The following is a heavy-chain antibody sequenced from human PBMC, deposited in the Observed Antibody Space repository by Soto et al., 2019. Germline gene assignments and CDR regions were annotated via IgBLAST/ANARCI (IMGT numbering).Heavy chain of an antibody. J-gene: IGHJ4*02. CDR3: AKGPYSSGWSLHY. CDR2: ISGSGGST. CDR1: GFTFSSYA. V-gene: IGHV3-23*01. D-gene: IGHD6-19*01. Sequence: LRLSCAASGFTFSSYAMTWVRQAPGEGLEWVSAISGSGGSTFYADSVQGRFTVSRGNSKNILYLQMNSLRSADTAVYYCAKGPYSSGWSLHYWGQGTLVTVSS.